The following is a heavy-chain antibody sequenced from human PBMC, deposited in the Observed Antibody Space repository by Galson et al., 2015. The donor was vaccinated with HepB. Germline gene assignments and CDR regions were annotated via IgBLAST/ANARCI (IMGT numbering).Heavy chain of an antibody. V-gene: IGHV1-46*01. J-gene: IGHJ4*02. CDR2: INPSGGST. CDR3: ARDAGHPDSSGVYFDY. CDR1: GYTFTSYY. D-gene: IGHD3-22*01. Sequence: SVKVSCKASGYTFTSYYMHWVRQAPGQGLEWMGIINPSGGSTSYAQKFQGRVTMTRDTSTSTVYMELSSLRSEDTAVYYCARDAGHPDSSGVYFDYWGQGTLVTVSS.